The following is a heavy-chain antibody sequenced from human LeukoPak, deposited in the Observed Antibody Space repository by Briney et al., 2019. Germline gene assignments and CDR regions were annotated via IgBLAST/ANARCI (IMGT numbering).Heavy chain of an antibody. CDR3: AREGNYGSGRGMDV. J-gene: IGHJ6*02. V-gene: IGHV4-59*01. D-gene: IGHD3-10*01. Sequence: PSETLSLTCTVSGGSISGYYWSWIRQPPGKRLEWIGYIYYSGSTNYNPSLRSRLTMSADTSKNQLSLTVSSVTAADTAVYYCAREGNYGSGRGMDVWGQGTTVTVSS. CDR1: GGSISGYY. CDR2: IYYSGST.